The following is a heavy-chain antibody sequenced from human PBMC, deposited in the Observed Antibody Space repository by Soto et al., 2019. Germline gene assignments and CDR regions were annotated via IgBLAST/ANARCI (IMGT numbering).Heavy chain of an antibody. J-gene: IGHJ3*02. Sequence: PSETLSLTCTVSGGSISSGDYYWSWIRQPPGKGLEWIGFIYYSGSTYYNPSLKSRVTTSVDTSKNQFSLKLRSVTAADTAVYYCARARVGLAFDIWSQGTMVTVSS. CDR2: IYYSGST. D-gene: IGHD1-26*01. V-gene: IGHV4-30-4*01. CDR1: GGSISSGDYY. CDR3: ARARVGLAFDI.